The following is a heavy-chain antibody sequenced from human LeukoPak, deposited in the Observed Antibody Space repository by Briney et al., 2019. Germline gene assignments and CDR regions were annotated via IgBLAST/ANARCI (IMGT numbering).Heavy chain of an antibody. J-gene: IGHJ4*01. CDR3: GKERYGSSSVVDY. Sequence: GSLRLSCAASGFTFSSNAMNWVRQAPGKGLEWVSGITGSGDSTYYADSVKGRFTISRDNSKNTVYLQMNSLRVEGTAVYHCGKERYGSSSVVDYWGHGTLVTVSS. D-gene: IGHD6-6*01. CDR1: GFTFSSNA. V-gene: IGHV3-23*01. CDR2: ITGSGDST.